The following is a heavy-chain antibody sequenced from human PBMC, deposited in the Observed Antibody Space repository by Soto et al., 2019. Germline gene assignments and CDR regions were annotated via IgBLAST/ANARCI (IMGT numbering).Heavy chain of an antibody. V-gene: IGHV3-23*01. Sequence: GGSLRLSCAASGFTFSTFVMTWVRQAPGKGLEWVSSLSSIGGSTYYATSVKGRFTISRDNSKNTLYLQMNNLRVEDTAVYYCAKRFSAGRGTPQFDYWGQGTLVTVSS. CDR3: AKRFSAGRGTPQFDY. CDR1: GFTFSTFV. J-gene: IGHJ4*02. D-gene: IGHD1-1*01. CDR2: LSSIGGST.